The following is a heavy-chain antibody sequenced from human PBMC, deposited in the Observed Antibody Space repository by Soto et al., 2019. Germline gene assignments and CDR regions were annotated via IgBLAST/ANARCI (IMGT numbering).Heavy chain of an antibody. Sequence: RRLSCAASGFTFSSDWMTWVRQAPGKGLEWVANIKEDRSEKYYADSVKGRFTISRDNAEKSLYLHMNSLRAEDTAIYYCARGIQELDSWGQGTTVTVSS. CDR2: IKEDRSEK. V-gene: IGHV3-7*03. CDR1: GFTFSSDW. D-gene: IGHD6-13*01. CDR3: ARGIQELDS. J-gene: IGHJ6*02.